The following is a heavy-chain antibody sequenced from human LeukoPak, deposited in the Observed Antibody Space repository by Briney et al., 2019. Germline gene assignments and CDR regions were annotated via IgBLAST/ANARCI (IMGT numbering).Heavy chain of an antibody. D-gene: IGHD2-2*01. V-gene: IGHV4-34*01. J-gene: IGHJ4*02. CDR1: GGSLGGYY. Sequence: PSETLSLTCSVYGGSLGGYYWSWIRQPPGKGLEWIGEFNHSGSTNYNPSLKSRVTISVDTSKNLFSLKLSSVTTADTAVYYCARGPSWAWDYWGQGTLVTVSS. CDR2: FNHSGST. CDR3: ARGPSWAWDY.